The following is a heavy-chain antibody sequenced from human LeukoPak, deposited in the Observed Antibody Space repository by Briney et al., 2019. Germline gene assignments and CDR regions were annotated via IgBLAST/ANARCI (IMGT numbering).Heavy chain of an antibody. CDR3: AKDADRPYYYDSSGYYAY. CDR2: ISSSGSTI. V-gene: IGHV3-48*03. D-gene: IGHD3-22*01. CDR1: GFTFSSYE. Sequence: PGGSLRLSCAASGFTFSSYEMNWVRQAPGKGLEWVSYISSSGSTIYYADSVKGRFTISRDNAKNSMYLQMNSLRAEDTAVYYCAKDADRPYYYDSSGYYAYWGQGTLVTVSS. J-gene: IGHJ4*02.